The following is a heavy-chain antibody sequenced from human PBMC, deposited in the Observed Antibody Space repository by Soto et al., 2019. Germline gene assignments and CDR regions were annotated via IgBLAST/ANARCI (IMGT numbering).Heavy chain of an antibody. D-gene: IGHD5-18*01. J-gene: IGHJ4*02. Sequence: SQTLSLTCAISGDSVSSNSAAWNWIRQSPSRGLEWLGRTYYRSKWYNDYAVSVKSRITINPDTSKNQFSLQLNSVTTEDTAVYYCARGRQHKINTAMVTYFDYWGQGTLVTVSS. V-gene: IGHV6-1*01. CDR2: TYYRSKWYN. CDR3: ARGRQHKINTAMVTYFDY. CDR1: GDSVSSNSAA.